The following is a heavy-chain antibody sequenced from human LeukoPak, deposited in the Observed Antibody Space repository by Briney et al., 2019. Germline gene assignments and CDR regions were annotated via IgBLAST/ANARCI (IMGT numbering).Heavy chain of an antibody. D-gene: IGHD3-16*02. CDR1: GFTFSSYT. J-gene: IGHJ4*02. CDR2: FSGSRNYI. Sequence: GGSLRLSCAGSGFTFSSYTMNWVRQAPGKGLEWVASFSGSRNYIYYADSVKGRFTISRDNAKNSLYLQMNSLRAEDTAVYYCARAMITFGGVIVPFDYWGQGTLVTVSS. V-gene: IGHV3-21*01. CDR3: ARAMITFGGVIVPFDY.